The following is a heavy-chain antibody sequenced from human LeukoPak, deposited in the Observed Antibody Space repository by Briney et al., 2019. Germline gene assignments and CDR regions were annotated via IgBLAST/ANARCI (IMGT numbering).Heavy chain of an antibody. CDR1: GGSISSYY. V-gene: IGHV4-59*12. CDR2: IYYSGST. J-gene: IGHJ4*02. CDR3: ASSVNTTPAVDY. Sequence: SETPSLTCTVSGGSISSYYWSWIRQPPGKGPEWIGYIYYSGSTNYNPSLKSRVTISVDTSKNQFSLKLSSVTAADTAVYYCASSVNTTPAVDYWGQGTLVTVSS. D-gene: IGHD1-14*01.